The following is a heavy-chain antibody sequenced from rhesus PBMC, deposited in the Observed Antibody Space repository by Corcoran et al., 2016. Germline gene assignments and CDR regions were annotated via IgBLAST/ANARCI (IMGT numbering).Heavy chain of an antibody. Sequence: QVQLQASGAGLVKPSETLSLTCAVSGASFNNYWWSWVRQSPGKGLEWIGEIKCNRGRTNYNPSLKSHVTISKDASKNQFSLTLSSVTAADTALYYCTTSSDYVCKIWGQGVLFTVSS. CDR3: TTSSDYVCKI. V-gene: IGHV4-80*01. CDR1: GASFNNYW. CDR2: IKCNRGRT. D-gene: IGHD4-29*01. J-gene: IGHJ1*01.